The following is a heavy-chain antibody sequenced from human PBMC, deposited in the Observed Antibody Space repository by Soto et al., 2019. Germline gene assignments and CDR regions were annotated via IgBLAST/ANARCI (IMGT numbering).Heavy chain of an antibody. J-gene: IGHJ5*02. CDR1: GGSISSYY. V-gene: IGHV4-59*01. CDR3: ARVNDFWTGYYSTNWFDP. Sequence: SETLSLTCTVSGGSISSYYWTWIRPPPGKGLEWIGYIYYSGSTNHNPSLKSRVTISVDTSKNQFSLKLSSVTAADTAVYYCARVNDFWTGYYSTNWFDPWGQGTLVTVSS. CDR2: IYYSGST. D-gene: IGHD3-3*01.